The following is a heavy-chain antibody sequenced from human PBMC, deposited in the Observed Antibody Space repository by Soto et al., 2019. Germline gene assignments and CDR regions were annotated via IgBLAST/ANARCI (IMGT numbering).Heavy chain of an antibody. V-gene: IGHV3-13*04. Sequence: GGSLRLSCAASGFTFSSYDMHWVRQATGKGLEWVSAIGTAGDTYYPGSVKGRFTISRDNSKNTLYLQMNSLRAEDTAVYYCAKLPVGATPTPLFDYWGQGTLVTVSS. CDR3: AKLPVGATPTPLFDY. D-gene: IGHD1-26*01. J-gene: IGHJ4*02. CDR1: GFTFSSYD. CDR2: IGTAGDT.